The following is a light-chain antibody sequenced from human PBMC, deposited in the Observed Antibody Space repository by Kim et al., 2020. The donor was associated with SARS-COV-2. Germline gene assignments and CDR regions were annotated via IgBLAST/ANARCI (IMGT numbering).Light chain of an antibody. CDR2: GAT. V-gene: IGKV1-NL1*01. Sequence: SVVHDFTIICRASQGLSNALAWYQNKPGKAPKLLVYGATTLKSGVPSRFSGSGSGTEYTLTISSLQPEDLGTFYCQQSYGIPWTFGQGTKVDIK. J-gene: IGKJ1*01. CDR3: QQSYGIPWT. CDR1: QGLSNA.